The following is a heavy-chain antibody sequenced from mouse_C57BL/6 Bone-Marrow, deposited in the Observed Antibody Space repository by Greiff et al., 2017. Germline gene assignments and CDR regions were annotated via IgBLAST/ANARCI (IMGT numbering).Heavy chain of an antibody. CDR1: GYAFSSSW. Sequence: QVQLQQSGPELVKPGASVKISCKASGYAFSSSWMNWVKQRPGQGLEWIGRIYPGDGGTNYNGKFKGKATLTVDKSSSTAYMQLSSLTSEDSAVLLWAPYDPLAYWGQGTLVTVSA. V-gene: IGHV1-82*01. CDR2: IYPGDGGT. J-gene: IGHJ3*01. D-gene: IGHD2-12*01. CDR3: APYDPLAY.